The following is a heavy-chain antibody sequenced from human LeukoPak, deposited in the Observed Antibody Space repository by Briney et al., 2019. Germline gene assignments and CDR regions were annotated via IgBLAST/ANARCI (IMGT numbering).Heavy chain of an antibody. V-gene: IGHV1-8*01. CDR2: MNPNSGNT. J-gene: IGHJ6*03. Sequence: GASVKVSCKASGYTFTSYDINWVRQATGQGLEWMGWMNPNSGNTGYAQKFQGRVTMTRNTSISTAYMELSSLRSEDTAVYYCATSAGDYRAGHYYYMGVWGKGTSVTVSS. D-gene: IGHD4-11*01. CDR1: GYTFTSYD. CDR3: ATSAGDYRAGHYYYMGV.